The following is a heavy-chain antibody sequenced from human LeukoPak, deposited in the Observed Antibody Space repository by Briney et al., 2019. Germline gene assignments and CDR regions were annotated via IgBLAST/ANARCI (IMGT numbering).Heavy chain of an antibody. D-gene: IGHD3/OR15-3a*01. J-gene: IGHJ6*03. CDR2: ISGSGSGT. CDR1: GIRFDYNA. V-gene: IGHV3-23*01. CDR3: AKDLLWTGPVDSNFYMDV. Sequence: SGGSLRLSCAVCGIRFDYNALSWVRQAPGMGLEWVSGISGSGSGTDYADSVRGRFTISRDNSRNILYLQMNSLRAEDTAVYYCAKDLLWTGPVDSNFYMDVWGKGTTVTVSS.